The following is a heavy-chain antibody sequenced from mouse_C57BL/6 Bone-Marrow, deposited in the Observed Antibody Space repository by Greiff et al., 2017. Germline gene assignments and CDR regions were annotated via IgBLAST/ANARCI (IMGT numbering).Heavy chain of an antibody. CDR2: IDPENGDT. D-gene: IGHD3-1*01. J-gene: IGHJ3*01. CDR1: GFNIKDDY. CDR3: TTIGVWFAY. Sequence: VQLQQSGAELERPGASVKLSCTASGFNIKDDYMHWVKQRPEQGLEWIGWIDPENGDTEYASKFQGKATITADTSSNTAYLQLSSLTSEDTAVYYCTTIGVWFAYWGQGTLVTVSA. V-gene: IGHV14-4*01.